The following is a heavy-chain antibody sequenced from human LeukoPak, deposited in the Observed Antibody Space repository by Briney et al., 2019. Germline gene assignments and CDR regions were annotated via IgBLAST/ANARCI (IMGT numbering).Heavy chain of an antibody. CDR2: IWYDGSNK. J-gene: IGHJ4*02. D-gene: IGHD3-10*01. V-gene: IGHV3-33*01. CDR3: ARPYYYGSGSYYPLDY. CDR1: GFTFSRYG. Sequence: PGRSLRLSCAASGFTFSRYGMHWVRQAPGKGLEWVAVIWYDGSNKYYADSVKGRFTISRDHSKSTVSLQMNSLRAEDTAVYYCARPYYYGSGSYYPLDYWGQGTLVTVSS.